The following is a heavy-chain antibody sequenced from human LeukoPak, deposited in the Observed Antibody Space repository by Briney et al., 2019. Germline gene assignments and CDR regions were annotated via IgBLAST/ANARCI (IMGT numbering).Heavy chain of an antibody. D-gene: IGHD6-19*01. CDR1: GGSIRSGGYY. V-gene: IGHV4-39*01. Sequence: PSETLSLTCTVSGGSIRSGGYYWGWIRQPPGKGLEWIGNILDSTSNIYNPSLESRVTISVDTFKNQFSLKLSAVTAADTAVYYCARRLGGAGWFDPWGQGILVTVSS. J-gene: IGHJ5*02. CDR3: ARRLGGAGWFDP. CDR2: ILDSTSN.